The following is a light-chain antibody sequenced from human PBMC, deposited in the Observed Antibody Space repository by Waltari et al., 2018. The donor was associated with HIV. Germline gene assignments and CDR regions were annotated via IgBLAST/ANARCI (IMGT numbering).Light chain of an antibody. J-gene: IGLJ2*01. CDR3: QSADSRVV. CDR2: KDS. Sequence: SYELTQPPSVSVSPGQTARITCSGDALPKHYAYWYQQKPGQAPVVVIYKDSDRPSGIPERFSGSSSGTTVTLTISGVQAEDEADYYCQSADSRVVFGGGTKLTVL. V-gene: IGLV3-25*03. CDR1: ALPKHY.